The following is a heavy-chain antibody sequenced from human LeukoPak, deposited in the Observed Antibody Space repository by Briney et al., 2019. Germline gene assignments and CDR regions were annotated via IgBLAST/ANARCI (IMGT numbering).Heavy chain of an antibody. CDR3: ASWRYYYDSSGPKSDY. Sequence: GALRLSCAASGFTFSDYYMSWIRQAPGKGLEWVSCISGSGSTIYYADSVKGRFTISRDNAKNSLYLQMNSLRAEDTAVYYCASWRYYYDSSGPKSDYWGQGTLVTVSS. D-gene: IGHD3-22*01. CDR1: GFTFSDYY. V-gene: IGHV3-11*01. CDR2: ISGSGSTI. J-gene: IGHJ4*02.